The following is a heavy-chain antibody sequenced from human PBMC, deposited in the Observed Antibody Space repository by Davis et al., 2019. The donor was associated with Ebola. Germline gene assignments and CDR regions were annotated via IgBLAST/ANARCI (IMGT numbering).Heavy chain of an antibody. CDR1: YDSISSSSYY. V-gene: IGHV4-39*01. J-gene: IGHJ4*02. Sequence: MPSETLSLTCTVSYDSISSSSYYWGWIRQPPEKGLEWIGSIYYSGSTYYNPSLKSRVTISVDTSKNQFSLKLTSVTAADTAVYYCARATSGDMTYYFDYWGQGTLVTVSS. D-gene: IGHD2-21*01. CDR3: ARATSGDMTYYFDY. CDR2: IYYSGST.